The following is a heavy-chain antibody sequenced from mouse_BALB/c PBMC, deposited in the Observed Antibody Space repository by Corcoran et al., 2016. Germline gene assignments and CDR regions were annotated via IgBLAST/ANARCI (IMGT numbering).Heavy chain of an antibody. CDR1: GYTFTNYG. Sequence: QIQLVQSGPELKKPGETVKISCKASGYTFTNYGMNGVKQAPGKGLKWMGWINTYTGEPTYADDFKGRFAFSLETSASTAYLQINNLKNEDFATYFCARWETGTCDYWGQGTTLTVSS. V-gene: IGHV9-1*02. CDR3: ARWETGTCDY. J-gene: IGHJ2*01. D-gene: IGHD1-3*01. CDR2: INTYTGEP.